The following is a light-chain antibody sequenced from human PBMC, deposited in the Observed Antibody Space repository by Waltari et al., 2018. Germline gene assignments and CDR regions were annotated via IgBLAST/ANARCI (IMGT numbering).Light chain of an antibody. CDR1: RSDVGTYTF. V-gene: IGLV2-23*02. CDR3: CSYAGTDTVII. CDR2: EVI. J-gene: IGLJ2*01. Sequence: QSALTQPASVSGSPGPSITLSCPGTRSDVGTYTFVSWYQQHPGKAPKLMIYEVIKRPSGVSNRFSGSKSGNTASLTISGLQDEDEADYYCCSYAGTDTVIIFGGGTKVTVL.